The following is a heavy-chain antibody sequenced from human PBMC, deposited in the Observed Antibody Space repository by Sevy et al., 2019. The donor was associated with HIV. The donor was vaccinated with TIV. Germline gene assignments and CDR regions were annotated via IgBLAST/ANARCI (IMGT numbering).Heavy chain of an antibody. Sequence: GGSLRLSCAASGFTFSSYAMHWVRQAPGKGLEWVAVISYDGSNKYYADSVKGRFTISRDNSKNTLYLQMNSLRAEDTAVYYCAREVAYYGSGTYLYGMDVWGQGTTVTVSS. V-gene: IGHV3-30-3*01. D-gene: IGHD3-10*01. CDR3: AREVAYYGSGTYLYGMDV. CDR1: GFTFSSYA. CDR2: ISYDGSNK. J-gene: IGHJ6*02.